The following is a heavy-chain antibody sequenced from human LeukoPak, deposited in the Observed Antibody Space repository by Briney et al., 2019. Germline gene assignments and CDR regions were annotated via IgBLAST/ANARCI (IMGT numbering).Heavy chain of an antibody. CDR3: ARERLQYKNWFDP. CDR2: INPNSGGT. D-gene: IGHD5-24*01. Sequence: GASVTVSCKASGYTFTGYYMHWVRQAPGQGLEWMGRINPNSGGTNYAQKFQGRVTMTRDTSISTAYMELSRLRSDDTAVYYCARERLQYKNWFDPWGQGTLVTVSS. CDR1: GYTFTGYY. J-gene: IGHJ5*02. V-gene: IGHV1-2*06.